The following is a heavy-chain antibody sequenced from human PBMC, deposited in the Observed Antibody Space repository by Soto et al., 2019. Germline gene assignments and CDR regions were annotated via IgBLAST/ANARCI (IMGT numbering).Heavy chain of an antibody. Sequence: QVQLQESGPGLVKPSETLSLTCTVSGGSITNYYCSWFRQPPGKGLEWIGYIQYTGYSAYNLSVMRRFTMSMDTSKTQFSLMLESVTATDTAVYYCARHGFGSLHGLVDVWGQGTTVIVSS. V-gene: IGHV4-59*08. CDR2: IQYTGYS. J-gene: IGHJ6*02. D-gene: IGHD3-10*01. CDR1: GGSITNYY. CDR3: ARHGFGSLHGLVDV.